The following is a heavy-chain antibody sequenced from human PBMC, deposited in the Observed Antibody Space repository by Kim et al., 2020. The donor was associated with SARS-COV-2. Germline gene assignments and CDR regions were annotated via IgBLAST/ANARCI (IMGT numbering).Heavy chain of an antibody. CDR1: GFTFSSYA. Sequence: GGSLRLSCAASGFTFSSYAMSWVRQAPGKGLEWVSAISGSGGSTYYADSVKGRFTISRDNSKNTLYLQMNSLRAEDTAVYYCAKSRVGSGSYWGLDYWGQGTLVTVSS. V-gene: IGHV3-23*01. CDR3: AKSRVGSGSYWGLDY. J-gene: IGHJ4*02. D-gene: IGHD3-10*01. CDR2: ISGSGGST.